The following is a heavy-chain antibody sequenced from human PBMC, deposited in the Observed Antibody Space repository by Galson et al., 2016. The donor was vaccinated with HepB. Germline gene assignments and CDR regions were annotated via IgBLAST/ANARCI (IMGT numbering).Heavy chain of an antibody. J-gene: IGHJ5*02. CDR3: ARHDGTRSLNWFDP. CDR1: GDSISSSSNW. Sequence: TLSLTCAVSGDSISSSSNWWGWIRQPPGKGLEWVGSIFYGGSTYYNPSLKTRVTISVDTSKNQFSLKLSSVTAADTSVYYCARHDGTRSLNWFDPWGQGTLVTVFS. D-gene: IGHD1-1*01. V-gene: IGHV4-39*01. CDR2: IFYGGST.